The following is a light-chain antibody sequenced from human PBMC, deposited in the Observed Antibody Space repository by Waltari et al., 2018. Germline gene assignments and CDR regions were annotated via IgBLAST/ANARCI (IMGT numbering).Light chain of an antibody. CDR1: RSDVGGYDY. V-gene: IGLV2-14*03. J-gene: IGLJ2*01. CDR3: SSYAVTTTLL. Sequence: QSVLTQPASVSGSPGQSITISCTGTRSDVGGYDYVSWYQQQPGKAPKLIIYDVKNRHSGVVHRFSGSKSGDTASLTISGLQAEDEADYYCSSYAVTTTLLFGGGTKLTVL. CDR2: DVK.